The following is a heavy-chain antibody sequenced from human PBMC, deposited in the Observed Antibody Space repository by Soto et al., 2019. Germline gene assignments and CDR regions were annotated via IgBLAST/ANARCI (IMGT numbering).Heavy chain of an antibody. D-gene: IGHD3-3*01. CDR3: ARGGAYYDFSSGTNWFDP. Sequence: SSETLSLTCTVSGGSISSYYWSWIRQPPGKGLEWIGYIYYSGSTKYNPSLKSRVTISVDTSKNQFSLKLSSVTAADTAVYYCARGGAYYDFSSGTNWFDPWGQGTLVTLSS. V-gene: IGHV4-59*01. CDR2: IYYSGST. CDR1: GGSISSYY. J-gene: IGHJ5*02.